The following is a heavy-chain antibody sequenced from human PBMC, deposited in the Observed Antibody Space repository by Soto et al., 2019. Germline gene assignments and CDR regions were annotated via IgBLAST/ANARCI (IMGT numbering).Heavy chain of an antibody. CDR2: IYYSGST. CDR1: GGSISSGDYY. Sequence: QVQLQESGPGLVKPSQTLSLSCTVSGGSISSGDYYWSWIRQTPGKGLEWIGYIYYSGSTHYNPSLKSRVTISVDTSKIQLSLKLNSVTATDTAVYYCARGLSVSVTTPSYYFDYWGQGTLVTVSS. CDR3: ARGLSVSVTTPSYYFDY. D-gene: IGHD4-17*01. J-gene: IGHJ4*02. V-gene: IGHV4-30-4*01.